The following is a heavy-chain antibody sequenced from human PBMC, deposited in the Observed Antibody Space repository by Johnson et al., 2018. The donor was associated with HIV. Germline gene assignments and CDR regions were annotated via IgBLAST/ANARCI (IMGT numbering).Heavy chain of an antibody. CDR1: GFTVSSNY. J-gene: IGHJ3*02. CDR3: ARDPWGFGELGSAFDI. V-gene: IGHV3-20*04. D-gene: IGHD3-10*01. CDR2: INWHGGST. Sequence: VQLVESGGGLVQPGGSLRLSCAASGFTVSSNYMSWVRQAPGKGLEWVSGINWHGGSTGYADSVKGRFTIARDNAKNSLYLQMNSLRAEDTALYYCARDPWGFGELGSAFDIWGRGTVVTVSS.